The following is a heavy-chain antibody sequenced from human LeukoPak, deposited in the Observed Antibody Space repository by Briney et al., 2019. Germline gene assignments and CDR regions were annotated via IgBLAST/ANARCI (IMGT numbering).Heavy chain of an antibody. J-gene: IGHJ5*02. CDR2: IYYTGNT. CDR1: GGSISSSGHY. D-gene: IGHD5-18*01. V-gene: IGHV4-39*01. CDR3: ASRWGYTPNWFDP. Sequence: PSETLSLTCTVSGGSISSSGHYWGWIRQPPGKGLEWIGTIYYTGNTQYNPSLKSRVTISVDTSKNQFSLKLTSMTAADTAVYYCASRWGYTPNWFDPWGQGTLVTVSS.